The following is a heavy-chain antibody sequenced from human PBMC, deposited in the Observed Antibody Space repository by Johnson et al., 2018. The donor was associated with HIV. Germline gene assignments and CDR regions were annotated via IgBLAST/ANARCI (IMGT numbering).Heavy chain of an antibody. Sequence: VQVLESGGGVVQPGGSLRLSCAASGFTFSAYGMYWVRQAPGKGLDWVTLISSDGSNTYYADSVKGRFTISRDNSKNTLYLQMNSLRAEDTAVYYCASNPLSDAFDIWGQGTMVTVSS. V-gene: IGHV3-30*03. CDR3: ASNPLSDAFDI. CDR2: ISSDGSNT. CDR1: GFTFSAYG. J-gene: IGHJ3*02.